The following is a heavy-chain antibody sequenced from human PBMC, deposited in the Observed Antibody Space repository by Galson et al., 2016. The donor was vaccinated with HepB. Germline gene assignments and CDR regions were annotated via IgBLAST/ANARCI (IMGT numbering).Heavy chain of an antibody. CDR3: ARVLPWFGEVSNYFDL. J-gene: IGHJ4*02. V-gene: IGHV4-39*01. Sequence: SETLSLTCTVSGDSISSSSYYWGWIRQPPGKGLELIATMSYSGSMYYNPSPESRVTMSVDTSKNQFSLTLSSVTAADTAVYFCARVLPWFGEVSNYFDLWGQGTLVTVSS. CDR2: MSYSGSM. D-gene: IGHD3-10*01. CDR1: GDSISSSSYY.